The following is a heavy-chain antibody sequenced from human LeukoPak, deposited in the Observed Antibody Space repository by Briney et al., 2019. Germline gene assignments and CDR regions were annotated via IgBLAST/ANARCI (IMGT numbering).Heavy chain of an antibody. J-gene: IGHJ4*02. Sequence: SETLSLTCTVSGGSISSGGYYWIWIRQHPGKGLEWIGYIYYSGSTYYNPSLKSRVTISVDTSKNQFSLKLSSVTAADTAVYYCARGYGGYFDYWGQGTLVTVSS. CDR3: ARGYGGYFDY. V-gene: IGHV4-31*03. CDR2: IYYSGST. D-gene: IGHD4-23*01. CDR1: GGSISSGGYY.